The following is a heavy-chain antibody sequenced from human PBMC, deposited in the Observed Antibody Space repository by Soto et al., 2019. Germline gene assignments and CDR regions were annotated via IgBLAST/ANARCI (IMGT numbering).Heavy chain of an antibody. J-gene: IGHJ2*01. Sequence: QVQLQESGPGLVKPSGTLSLTCAVSSGSISSSNWWSWVRQPPGKGLEWIGEIYHSGSTNYNPSLKSRVTISVDKSKNQCSLKLSSVTAADTAVYYCARSSARANPSHWYFDLWGRGTLVTVSS. V-gene: IGHV4-4*02. CDR2: IYHSGST. D-gene: IGHD3-10*01. CDR1: SGSISSSNW. CDR3: ARSSARANPSHWYFDL.